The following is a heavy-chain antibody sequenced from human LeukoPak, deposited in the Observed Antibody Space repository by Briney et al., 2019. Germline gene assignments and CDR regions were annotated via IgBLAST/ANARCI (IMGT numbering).Heavy chain of an antibody. CDR2: VKQDGSEK. Sequence: PGGSLRLSCAASGFTFSYYWMSWVRQAPGKGLEWVGNVKQDGSEKYYVDSVKGRFTISRDNAKNSLYLQMNSLRAEDTAVYYCATEREGGAFDIWGQGTMVTVSS. V-gene: IGHV3-7*04. CDR1: GFTFSYYW. J-gene: IGHJ3*02. D-gene: IGHD1-26*01. CDR3: ATEREGGAFDI.